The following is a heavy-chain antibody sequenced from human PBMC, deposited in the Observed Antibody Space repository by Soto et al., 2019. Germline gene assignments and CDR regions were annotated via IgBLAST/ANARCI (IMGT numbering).Heavy chain of an antibody. V-gene: IGHV3-64D*06. D-gene: IGHD3-3*01. CDR3: VKADNYDFSSGYGDYYYGMDV. Sequence: GGSLRLSCSASGFTFSSYAMHWVRQAPGKGLEYVSAISSNGGSTYYADSVKGRFTISRDNSKNTLYLQMSSLRAEDTAVYYCVKADNYDFSSGYGDYYYGMDVWGQGTTVTVSS. CDR1: GFTFSSYA. CDR2: ISSNGGST. J-gene: IGHJ6*02.